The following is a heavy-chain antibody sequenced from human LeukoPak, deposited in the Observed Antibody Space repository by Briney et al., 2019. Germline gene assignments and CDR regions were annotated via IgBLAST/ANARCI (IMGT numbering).Heavy chain of an antibody. D-gene: IGHD3-9*01. Sequence: GGSLRLSCAASGFTFSSYAMHWVRQAPGKGLEWVAVISYDGSNKYYADSVKGRFTISRDNSKNTLYLQMNSLRAEDTAVYYCARPILTQDYYYYYGMDVWGKGTTVTVSS. J-gene: IGHJ6*04. CDR3: ARPILTQDYYYYYGMDV. CDR2: ISYDGSNK. CDR1: GFTFSSYA. V-gene: IGHV3-30*04.